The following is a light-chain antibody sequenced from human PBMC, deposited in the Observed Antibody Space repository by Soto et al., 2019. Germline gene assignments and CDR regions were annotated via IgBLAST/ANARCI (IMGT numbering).Light chain of an antibody. CDR1: QGISNY. CDR2: AAS. CDR3: QQYYSYPRT. V-gene: IGKV1-8*01. J-gene: IGKJ1*01. Sequence: AIWMTQSPSSLSAPTGDRVTITCRASQGISNYLAWYQQKPGKAPKFLIYAASTLQTGVPSRFSGSGSGTHFTLTISCLQSEDFATYYCQQYYSYPRTFGQGTKVDIK.